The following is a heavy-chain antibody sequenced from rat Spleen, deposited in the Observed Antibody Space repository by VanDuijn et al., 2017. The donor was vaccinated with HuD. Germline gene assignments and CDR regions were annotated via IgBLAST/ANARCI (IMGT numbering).Heavy chain of an antibody. V-gene: IGHV5-31*01. CDR2: ISTGGPNT. D-gene: IGHD3-7*01. Sequence: EVQLVESGGGLVQPGRSLKLSCVASGFTFNNYWMTWIRQAPGKGLEWVASISTGGPNTYYSDSVKDRFTISRDNTKNTLYLQMNSLRSEDTATYYCAKVEVAWFAYWGQGTLVTVSS. CDR1: GFTFNNYW. CDR3: AKVEVAWFAY. J-gene: IGHJ3*01.